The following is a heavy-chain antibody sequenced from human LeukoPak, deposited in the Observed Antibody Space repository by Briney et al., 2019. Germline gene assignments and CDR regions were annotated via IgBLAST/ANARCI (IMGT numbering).Heavy chain of an antibody. Sequence: SETLSLTCTVSGGSISSYYWSWIRQPPGKGLEWIGYVFYDGGTNYNPSLKSRVAISLDTSKNQFSLKLTSVTAADTAVYFCARGDGDDFDYWGQGPLVTVSS. D-gene: IGHD4-17*01. CDR1: GGSISSYY. CDR2: VFYDGGT. CDR3: ARGDGDDFDY. J-gene: IGHJ4*02. V-gene: IGHV4-59*01.